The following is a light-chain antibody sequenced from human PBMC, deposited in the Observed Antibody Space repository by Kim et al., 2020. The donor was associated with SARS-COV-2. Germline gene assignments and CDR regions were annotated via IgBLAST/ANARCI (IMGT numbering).Light chain of an antibody. CDR1: NIGGYM. V-gene: IGLV3-21*04. CDR2: YDG. Sequence: APGQTAMITGGGNNIGGYMVHWYQQRPGQAPVLVISYDGDRPSGIPERFSGFNSGNTATLTISRVEAGDEADYYCQVWDSTIGHVVFGGGTKLTVL. CDR3: QVWDSTIGHVV. J-gene: IGLJ3*02.